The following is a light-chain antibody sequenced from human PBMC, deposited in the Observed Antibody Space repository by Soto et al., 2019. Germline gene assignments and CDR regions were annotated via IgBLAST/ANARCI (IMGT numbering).Light chain of an antibody. Sequence: DIQMTQSPYSLSTSVGDRVTITCRASQSISSWLAWYQQKPGKAPKLLIYKASSLESGVPSRFSGSGSGTEFTLTISSLQPDDFATYYCQQYDSYSRTFGQGTNVDIK. J-gene: IGKJ1*01. CDR2: KAS. CDR1: QSISSW. V-gene: IGKV1-5*03. CDR3: QQYDSYSRT.